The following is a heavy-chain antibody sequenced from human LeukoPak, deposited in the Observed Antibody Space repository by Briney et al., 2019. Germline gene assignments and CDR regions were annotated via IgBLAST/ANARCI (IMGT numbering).Heavy chain of an antibody. CDR2: IYYSGRT. Sequence: PSETLSVTCSVSGGSISSDHWNWIRQTPGKGLEWIGCIYYSGRTYYNPSLKSRVTISVDMSKSQFSLRLTSVTAADTAVYYCARMNDFEIWGPGKPVTVSS. CDR1: GGSISSDH. V-gene: IGHV4-59*01. CDR3: ARMNDFEI. J-gene: IGHJ3*02.